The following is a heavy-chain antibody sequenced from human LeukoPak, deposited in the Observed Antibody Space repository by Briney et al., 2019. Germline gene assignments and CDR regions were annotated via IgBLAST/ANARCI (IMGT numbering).Heavy chain of an antibody. CDR3: ATPGYSSSWYPDY. CDR2: LYYNGST. Sequence: PSETLSLTCTVSGGSISNYYWNWIRQPPGKGLEWIGYLYYNGSTNCNPSLKSRVTISVDTSKNQFSLKLSSVTAADTAVYYCATPGYSSSWYPDYWGQGTLVTVSS. J-gene: IGHJ4*02. D-gene: IGHD6-13*01. V-gene: IGHV4-59*12. CDR1: GGSISNYY.